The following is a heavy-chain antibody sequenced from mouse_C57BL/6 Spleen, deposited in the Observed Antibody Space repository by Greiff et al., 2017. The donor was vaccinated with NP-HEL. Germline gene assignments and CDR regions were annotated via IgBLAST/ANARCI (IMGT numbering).Heavy chain of an antibody. V-gene: IGHV1-5*01. CDR3: TRDYGSNYGDYFDY. CDR1: GYTFTSYW. D-gene: IGHD1-1*01. J-gene: IGHJ2*01. CDR2: IYPGNSDT. Sequence: VQLQQSGTVLARPGASVKMSCKTSGYTFTSYWMHWVKQRPGQGLEWIGAIYPGNSDTSYNQKYKGKAKLTAVTSASTAYMELSSLTNEDSAVYYCTRDYGSNYGDYFDYWGQGTTLTVSS.